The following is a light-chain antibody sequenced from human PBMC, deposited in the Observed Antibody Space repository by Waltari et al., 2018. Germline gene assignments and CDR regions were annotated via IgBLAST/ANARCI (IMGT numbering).Light chain of an antibody. J-gene: IGKJ1*01. V-gene: IGKV3-20*01. Sequence: SSSATLRVRNRYVAWYQQEPGEAPRFLISDAACRTAGIPDRFSGRAAGTDFNLTISRLDPEDGAVYYCQQYGSSPRTFGQGTKVASK. CDR1: LRVRNRY. CDR3: QQYGSSPRT. CDR2: DAA.